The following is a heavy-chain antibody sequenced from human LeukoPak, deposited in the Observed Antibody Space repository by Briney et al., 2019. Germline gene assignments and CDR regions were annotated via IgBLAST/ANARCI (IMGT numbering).Heavy chain of an antibody. J-gene: IGHJ5*02. CDR3: ARVMAAPLRFYRFDP. CDR2: IYHSGST. Sequence: SETLSLTCTVSGYSISSGYYWGWIRQPPGKGLEWIGSIYHSGSTYYNPSLKSRVTISADTSKNQFSLKLSSVTAADTAVYYCARVMAAPLRFYRFDPWGQGTLVTVSS. D-gene: IGHD2-8*01. V-gene: IGHV4-38-2*02. CDR1: GYSISSGYY.